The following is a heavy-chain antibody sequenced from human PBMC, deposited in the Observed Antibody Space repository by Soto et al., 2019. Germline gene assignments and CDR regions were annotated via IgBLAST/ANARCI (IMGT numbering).Heavy chain of an antibody. D-gene: IGHD2-2*02. J-gene: IGHJ4*02. CDR1: GFTFSSYA. CDR3: ARGRYCTSTNCYTDFDY. Sequence: EVQLLESGGGLVQPGGSLRLSCAASGFTFSSYAINWVRQAPGKGLEWVSSISGNGSNTYYADSGKGRFTISRDNAKNALYLQMTSLRADDTAVFYCARGRYCTSTNCYTDFDYWGQGTLVTVSS. CDR2: ISGNGSNT. V-gene: IGHV3-23*01.